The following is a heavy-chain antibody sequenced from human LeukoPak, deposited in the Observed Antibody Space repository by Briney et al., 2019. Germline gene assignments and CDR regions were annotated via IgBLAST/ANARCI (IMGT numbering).Heavy chain of an antibody. Sequence: PSETLSLTCTVSGGSISSGDYYWSWIRQPPGKGLEWIGYIYYSGSTYYNPSLKSRVTISVDTSKNQFSLKLSSVTAADTAVYYCARQGLRTRTLDYWGQGTLVTVSS. V-gene: IGHV4-30-4*01. CDR2: IYYSGST. CDR3: ARQGLRTRTLDY. J-gene: IGHJ4*02. D-gene: IGHD1-14*01. CDR1: GGSISSGDYY.